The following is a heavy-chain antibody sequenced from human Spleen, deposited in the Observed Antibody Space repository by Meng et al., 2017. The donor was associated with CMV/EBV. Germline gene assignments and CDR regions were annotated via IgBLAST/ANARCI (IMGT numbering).Heavy chain of an antibody. CDR2: IIPILGIA. CDR3: ARDIPPRGQYGSSGWFDP. V-gene: IGHV1-69*10. Sequence: TFSSYAISWVRQAPGQGLEWMGGIIPILGIANYAQKFQGRVTITADKSTSTAYMELSSLRSEDTAVYYCARDIPPRGQYGSSGWFDPWGQGTLVTVSS. CDR1: TFSSYA. D-gene: IGHD4-11*01. J-gene: IGHJ5*02.